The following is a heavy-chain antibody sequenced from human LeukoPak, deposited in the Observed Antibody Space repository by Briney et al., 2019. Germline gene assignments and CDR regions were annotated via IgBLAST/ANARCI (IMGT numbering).Heavy chain of an antibody. CDR1: GDSINTYY. D-gene: IGHD3-9*01. Sequence: SETLSLTCTVSGDSINTYYWSWIRQPPGKGLEWIGYIYYSGSTNYNPSLKSRVTISVDTSKNQFSLKLSSVTAADTAVYYCARGGLLTNWFDPWGQGTLVTVSS. CDR2: IYYSGST. CDR3: ARGGLLTNWFDP. J-gene: IGHJ5*02. V-gene: IGHV4-59*01.